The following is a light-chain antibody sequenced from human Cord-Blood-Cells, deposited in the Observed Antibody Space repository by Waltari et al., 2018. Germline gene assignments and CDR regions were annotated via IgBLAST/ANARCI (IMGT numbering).Light chain of an antibody. V-gene: IGKV4-1*01. CDR2: WAS. J-gene: IGKJ2*01. Sequence: DIVMTQSPDSLAVSLGERATINCKSSQSVLYRSNNKNYLAWYQQKPGQPPKLLIYWASTRESGVPERFSGSGSGTDFTLTSSSLQAEDVAVYYCQQYYSTPYTFGQGTKLEIK. CDR1: QSVLYRSNNKNY. CDR3: QQYYSTPYT.